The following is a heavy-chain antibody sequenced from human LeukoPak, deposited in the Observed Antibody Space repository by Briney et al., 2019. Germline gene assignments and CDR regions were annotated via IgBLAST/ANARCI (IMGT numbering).Heavy chain of an antibody. CDR2: INHNGNVN. Sequence: GGSLRLSCAAPGFTFSSYWMNWARQAPGKGLEWVASINHNGNVNYYVDSVKGRFTISRDNAKNSLYLQMSNLRAEDTAVYYCANDHVAARPRNPLDYWGQGTLVTVSS. CDR3: ANDHVAARPRNPLDY. D-gene: IGHD6-6*01. V-gene: IGHV3-7*03. CDR1: GFTFSSYW. J-gene: IGHJ4*02.